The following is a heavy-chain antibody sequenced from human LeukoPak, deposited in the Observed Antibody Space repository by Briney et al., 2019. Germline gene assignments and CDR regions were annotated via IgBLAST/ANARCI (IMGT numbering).Heavy chain of an antibody. CDR1: GGSISGYY. CDR2: IYYSGNT. D-gene: IGHD3-10*01. Sequence: SETLSLTCTVSGGSISGYYWSWIRQPPGKGLEWIGYIYYSGNTNYNLSLKSRVTISLDTSKNQFSLKLSSVTAADTAVYYCARGTRTVNWFDPWGQGALVTVSS. J-gene: IGHJ5*02. CDR3: ARGTRTVNWFDP. V-gene: IGHV4-59*01.